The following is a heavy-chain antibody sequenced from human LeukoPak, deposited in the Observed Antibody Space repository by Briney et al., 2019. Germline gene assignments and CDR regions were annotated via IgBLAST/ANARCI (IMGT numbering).Heavy chain of an antibody. J-gene: IGHJ4*02. D-gene: IGHD3-22*01. CDR1: GFTFDDYG. CDR2: INWNGGST. V-gene: IGHV3-20*04. CDR3: ARNFYDSTGYYYAFDC. Sequence: GGSLRLSCVASGFTFDDYGMSWVRQAPGKGLEWVSGINWNGGSTGYADSVKGRFTISRGNAKDSLYLQMSSLRAEDTAVYYCARNFYDSTGYYYAFDCWGLGTLVTVSS.